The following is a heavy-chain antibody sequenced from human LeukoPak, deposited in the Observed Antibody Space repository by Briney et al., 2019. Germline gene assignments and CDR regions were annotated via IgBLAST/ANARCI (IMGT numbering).Heavy chain of an antibody. V-gene: IGHV4-59*08. Sequence: PSETLSLTCTVSGGSISSYYWSWIRQPPGKGLEWIGYIYYSGSTNYNPSLKSRVTISVDTSKNQFSLKLSSVTAADTAVYYCARHVLAVADLQYFQHWGQGTLVTVSS. J-gene: IGHJ1*01. CDR3: ARHVLAVADLQYFQH. CDR1: GGSISSYY. CDR2: IYYSGST. D-gene: IGHD6-19*01.